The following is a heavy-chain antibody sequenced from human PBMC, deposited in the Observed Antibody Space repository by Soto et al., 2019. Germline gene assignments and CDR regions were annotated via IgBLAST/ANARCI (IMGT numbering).Heavy chain of an antibody. V-gene: IGHV5-51*03. CDR2: FYPGDSTS. CDR3: ARIIGYCRNNDCSWTFDI. D-gene: IGHD2-2*03. J-gene: IGHJ3*02. CDR1: GYSFISYW. Sequence: GASLKISCKTSGYSFISYWVAWVRQKPGKGLEWMGTFYPGDSTSTYSPSFQGQVTISVDKSISTAYLHLSSLKASDTAMYYCARIIGYCRNNDCSWTFDIWGQGTMVTVSS.